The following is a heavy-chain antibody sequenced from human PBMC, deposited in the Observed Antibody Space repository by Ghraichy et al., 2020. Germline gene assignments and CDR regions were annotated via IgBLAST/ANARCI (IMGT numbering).Heavy chain of an antibody. CDR2: MNPNSGNT. CDR3: ARGKRDDFWSGFLKGARYGYYYYMDV. V-gene: IGHV1-8*01. CDR1: GYTFTSYD. J-gene: IGHJ6*03. D-gene: IGHD3-3*01. Sequence: ASVKVSCKASGYTFTSYDINWVRQATGQGLEWMGWMNPNSGNTGYAQKFQGRVTMTRNTSISTAYMELSSLRSEDTAVYYCARGKRDDFWSGFLKGARYGYYYYMDVWGKGTTVTVSS.